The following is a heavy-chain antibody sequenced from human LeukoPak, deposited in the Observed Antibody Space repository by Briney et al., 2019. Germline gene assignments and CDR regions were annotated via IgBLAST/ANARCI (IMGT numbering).Heavy chain of an antibody. CDR3: ARPGRGERGYAFDI. Sequence: GSSVKVSCKASGGTFSSYAISWGRQAPGQGLEWMGGIIPIFGTANYAQKFQGRVTITTDESTSTAYMELSSLRSEDTAVYYCARPGRGERGYAFDIWGQGTMVTVSS. CDR1: GGTFSSYA. D-gene: IGHD1-26*01. J-gene: IGHJ3*02. V-gene: IGHV1-69*05. CDR2: IIPIFGTA.